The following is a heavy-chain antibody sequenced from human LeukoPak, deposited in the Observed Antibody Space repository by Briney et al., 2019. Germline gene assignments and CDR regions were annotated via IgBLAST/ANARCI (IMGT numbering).Heavy chain of an antibody. V-gene: IGHV2-5*02. J-gene: IGHJ5*02. CDR2: IYWDDDK. D-gene: IGHD3-16*01. CDR1: GFSLTTRGVG. Sequence: ESGPTLVKPTQTLTLTCIFSGFSLTTRGVGVAWIRQPPAKALEWLALIYWDDDKAYSPSLKHRLTITKDTSKNQVVLTMTNMDPVDTATYFCSLRPTSGANWFDPWGQGTLVTVSS. CDR3: SLRPTSGANWFDP.